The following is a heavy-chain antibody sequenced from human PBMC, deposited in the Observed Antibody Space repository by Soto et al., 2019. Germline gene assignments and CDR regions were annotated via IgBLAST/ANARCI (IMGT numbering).Heavy chain of an antibody. J-gene: IGHJ4*02. V-gene: IGHV4-30-4*01. Sequence: QVQLQESGPGLVKPSQTLSLTCTVSGGSVSSDDHYWNWIRQPPGKGLEWIGYIFYSGSAFYNPSLQSRVTISVDTSNNQFSLKMKSVTAADTAVYYCARSPYSYGFHLWGQGTLVTVSS. CDR1: GGSVSSDDHY. CDR2: IFYSGSA. CDR3: ARSPYSYGFHL. D-gene: IGHD5-18*01.